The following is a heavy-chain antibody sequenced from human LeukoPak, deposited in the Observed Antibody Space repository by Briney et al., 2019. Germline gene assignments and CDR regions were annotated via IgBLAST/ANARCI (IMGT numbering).Heavy chain of an antibody. J-gene: IGHJ4*02. CDR1: GVALNGGSASTHY. CDR3: ARESKSYDGSGFYHDY. CDR2: IRYSGST. Sequence: SETLSLTCIVSGVALNGGSASTHYWSWFRQPPGKGLEWIGYIRYSGSTDYNPSLRSRVTMSVDTSRNQFSLKLTSMTAADTAVYYCARESKSYDGSGFYHDYWGQGTLVAVSS. D-gene: IGHD3-22*01. V-gene: IGHV4-59*02.